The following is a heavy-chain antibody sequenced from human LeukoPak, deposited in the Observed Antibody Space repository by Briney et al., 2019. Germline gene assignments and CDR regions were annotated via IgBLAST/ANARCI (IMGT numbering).Heavy chain of an antibody. CDR3: ARTGRYDFWSGPTPDY. V-gene: IGHV1-46*01. CDR1: GYTFTSYY. D-gene: IGHD3-3*01. CDR2: INPSGGST. Sequence: ASVKVSCKASGYTFTSYYMHWVRQAPGQGLEWMGIINPSGGSTSYAQKFQGRVTMTRDTSTSTVYMELSSLRSEDTAVYYCARTGRYDFWSGPTPDYWGQGTLVIVSS. J-gene: IGHJ4*02.